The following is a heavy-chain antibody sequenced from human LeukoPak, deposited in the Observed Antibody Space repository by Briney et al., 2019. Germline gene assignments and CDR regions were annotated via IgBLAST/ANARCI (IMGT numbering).Heavy chain of an antibody. D-gene: IGHD3-10*01. V-gene: IGHV1-18*01. CDR2: VSAYNGNT. CDR1: GYTFTSYG. CDR3: ARGGGLLWFGEFRPEFDY. Sequence: ASVKVSCKASGYTFTSYGISWVRQAPGQGLEWMGWVSAYNGNTNYAQKLQGRVTMTTDTSTSTAYMELRSLRSDDTAVYYCARGGGLLWFGEFRPEFDYWGQGTLVTVSS. J-gene: IGHJ4*02.